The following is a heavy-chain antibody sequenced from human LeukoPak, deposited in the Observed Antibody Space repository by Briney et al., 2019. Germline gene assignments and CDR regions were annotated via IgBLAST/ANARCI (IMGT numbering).Heavy chain of an antibody. V-gene: IGHV4-4*02. CDR2: INHSGST. CDR3: ARGFGRRNWFDP. J-gene: IGHJ5*02. Sequence: SGTLSLTCTVSGDSITNDNWWSWIRQPPGKGLEWIGEINHSGSTNYNPSLKSRVTISVDTSKNQFSLKLSSVTAADTAVYYCARGFGRRNWFDPWGQGTLVTVSS. CDR1: GDSITNDNW. D-gene: IGHD3-10*01.